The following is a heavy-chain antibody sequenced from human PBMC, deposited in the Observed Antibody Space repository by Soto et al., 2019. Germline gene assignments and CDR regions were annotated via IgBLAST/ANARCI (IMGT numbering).Heavy chain of an antibody. CDR2: ISSNGIST. D-gene: IGHD5-18*01. CDR3: ARDRYTYGANAFDI. V-gene: IGHV3-64*01. J-gene: IGHJ3*02. CDR1: GFTFSGFA. Sequence: EVQLVESGGGLVQPGGSLRLSCAASGFTFSGFAMHWVRQPPGKGLEYVSAISSNGISTYYANSVKGRFTISRDNSKNTLYLQMGSLRAEDMAVYYCARDRYTYGANAFDIWGQGTMVTVSS.